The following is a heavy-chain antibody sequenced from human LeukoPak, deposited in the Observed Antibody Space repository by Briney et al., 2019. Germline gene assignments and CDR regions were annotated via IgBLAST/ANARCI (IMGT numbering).Heavy chain of an antibody. CDR1: GGSISSYY. CDR3: AACWGSGSYYFDY. CDR2: IYYSGST. Sequence: PSETLSLTCTVSGGSISSYYWSWIRQPPGRGLEWIGYIYYSGSTTYNPSLKSRVTISVDTSKNQFSLKLSSVTAADTAVYYCAACWGSGSYYFDYWGQGTLVTVSS. J-gene: IGHJ4*02. D-gene: IGHD3-16*01. V-gene: IGHV4-59*08.